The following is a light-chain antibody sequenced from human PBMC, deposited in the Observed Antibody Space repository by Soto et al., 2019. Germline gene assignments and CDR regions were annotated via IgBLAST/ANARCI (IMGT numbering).Light chain of an antibody. CDR3: QQYGGSPYT. CDR1: QSVSSSY. CDR2: GAS. V-gene: IGKV3-20*01. Sequence: EIVLTQSPGTLSLSPGERATLSCRASQSVSSSYLAWYQQRPGQAPRLLICGASSRATGMPDRFSGSGSGTDFTLTISRLEPEDFAVYYCQQYGGSPYTFGQGTKLEIK. J-gene: IGKJ2*01.